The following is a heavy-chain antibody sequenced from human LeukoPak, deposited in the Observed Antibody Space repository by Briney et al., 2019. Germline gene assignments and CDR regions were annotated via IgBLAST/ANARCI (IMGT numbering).Heavy chain of an antibody. J-gene: IGHJ6*02. CDR1: GGSFSGYY. CDR2: INHSGST. V-gene: IGHV4-34*01. Sequence: SETLSLTCAVYGGSFSGYYWSWIRQPPGKGLEWIGEINHSGSTNYNPSLKSRVTISVDTSKNQFSLKLSSVTAADTAVYYCARGFWSGYSVVSYYYGMDVWGQGTTVTVSS. D-gene: IGHD3-3*01. CDR3: ARGFWSGYSVVSYYYGMDV.